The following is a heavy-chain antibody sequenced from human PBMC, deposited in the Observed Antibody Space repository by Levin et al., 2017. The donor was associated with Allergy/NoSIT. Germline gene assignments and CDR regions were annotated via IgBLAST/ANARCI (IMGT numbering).Heavy chain of an antibody. D-gene: IGHD6-19*01. CDR1: GGSISSSSYY. J-gene: IGHJ4*02. V-gene: IGHV4-39*01. CDR2: IYYSGST. CDR3: ARVSYSSGWNERGRHFDY. Sequence: NPSETLSLTCTVSGGSISSSSYYWGWIRQPPGTGLEWIGSIYYSGSTYYNPSLKSRVTISVDTSKNQFSLKLSSVTAADTAVYYCARVSYSSGWNERGRHFDYWGQGTLVTVSS.